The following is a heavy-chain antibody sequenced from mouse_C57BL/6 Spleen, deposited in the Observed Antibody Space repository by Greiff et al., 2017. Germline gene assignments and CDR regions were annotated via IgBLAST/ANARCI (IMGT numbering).Heavy chain of an antibody. V-gene: IGHV1-78*01. D-gene: IGHD2-5*01. J-gene: IGHJ2*01. CDR2: IYPSDGST. CDR3: ARGYSNYVGFDY. CDR1: GYTFTDHT. Sequence: VLLQQSDAELVKPGASVKISCKVSGYTFTDHTIHWIKQRPEQGLEWIGYIYPSDGSTKYNEKFKGKTTLTADKSSSTAYMQLNSLTSKDSAVDFCARGYSNYVGFDYWGQGTTLTVSS.